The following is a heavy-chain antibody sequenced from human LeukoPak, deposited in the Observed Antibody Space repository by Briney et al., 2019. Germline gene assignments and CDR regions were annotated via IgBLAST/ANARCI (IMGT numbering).Heavy chain of an antibody. Sequence: SVKVSCKASGGTFSSYTISWVRQAPGQGLEWMGRIIPILGIANYAQKFQGRATITADKSTSTAYMELSSLRSEDTAVYYCAREKDSYGLESNWFDPWGQGTLVTVSS. D-gene: IGHD5-18*01. V-gene: IGHV1-69*04. CDR1: GGTFSSYT. CDR2: IIPILGIA. J-gene: IGHJ5*02. CDR3: AREKDSYGLESNWFDP.